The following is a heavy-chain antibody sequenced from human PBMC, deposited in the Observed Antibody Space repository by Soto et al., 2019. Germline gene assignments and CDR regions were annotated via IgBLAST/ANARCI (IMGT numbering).Heavy chain of an antibody. CDR3: ATDTKTYYYDSSGSLPHRY. CDR1: GYTFTSYG. D-gene: IGHD3-22*01. CDR2: INAGNGKT. Sequence: ASVKVSCKASGYTFTSYGISWVRQAPGQRLEWMGWINAGNGKTKYAQKFQGRVTITRDTSTDTAYMELSSLRSEDTAVYYCATDTKTYYYDSSGSLPHRYWGPGTLVTVSS. J-gene: IGHJ4*02. V-gene: IGHV1-18*01.